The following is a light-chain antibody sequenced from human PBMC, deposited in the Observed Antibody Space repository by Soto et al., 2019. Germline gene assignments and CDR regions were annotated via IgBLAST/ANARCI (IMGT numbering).Light chain of an antibody. CDR2: EVH. CDR1: SSDVGSYNY. J-gene: IGLJ1*01. Sequence: LTHPASVSGSPGQSITISCTGTSSDVGSYNYVSWYQQHPDKAPKLMIYEVHNRPSGVSNRFSGSKSGNTASLTISGLQAEDEADYYCSSYTTRSTPLYVFGTGTKVTVL. CDR3: SSYTTRSTPLYV. V-gene: IGLV2-14*01.